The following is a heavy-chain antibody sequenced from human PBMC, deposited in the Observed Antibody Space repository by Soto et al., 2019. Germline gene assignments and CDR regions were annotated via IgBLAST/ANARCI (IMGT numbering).Heavy chain of an antibody. J-gene: IGHJ4*02. CDR1: GGSISSGDYY. Sequence: SETLSLTCTVSGGSISSGDYYWSWIRQPRGKGLEWIGYSYYSGRTYYNPSLKSRVTISVDTSKNQFSLKLSSVTAEETAVYYCARDFSGNWGQGTLVTVSS. CDR3: ARDFSGN. CDR2: SYYSGRT. V-gene: IGHV4-30-4*01.